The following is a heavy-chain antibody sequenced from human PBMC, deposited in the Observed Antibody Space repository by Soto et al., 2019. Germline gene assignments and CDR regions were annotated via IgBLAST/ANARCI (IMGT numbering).Heavy chain of an antibody. CDR3: ARDKGGEVLKGSGMDV. J-gene: IGHJ6*02. D-gene: IGHD3-10*01. Sequence: QMQLQESGPGLVKPSETLSLICSVSGDSITAYYLSWLRQSPGKELEWIGYIYHNGETNYNPSLKSRVTISEDTSKTQFSLRLSSVTAADTGVYYCARDKGGEVLKGSGMDVWGQGTTVIVSS. V-gene: IGHV4-59*01. CDR1: GDSITAYY. CDR2: IYHNGET.